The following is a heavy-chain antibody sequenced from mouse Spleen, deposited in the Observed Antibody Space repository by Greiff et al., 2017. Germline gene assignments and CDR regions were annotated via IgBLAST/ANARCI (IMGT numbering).Heavy chain of an antibody. CDR3: ARGHYYGYWYFDV. D-gene: IGHD1-2*01. CDR2: INYDGSST. CDR1: GFTFSDYH. V-gene: IGHV5-16*01. J-gene: IGHJ1*01. Sequence: EVMLVESEGGLVQPGSSMKLSCTASGFTFSDYHMAWVRQVPEKGLEWVANINYDGSSTYYLDSLKSRFIISRDNAKNILYLQMSSLKSEDTATYYCARGHYYGYWYFDVWGAGTTVTVSS.